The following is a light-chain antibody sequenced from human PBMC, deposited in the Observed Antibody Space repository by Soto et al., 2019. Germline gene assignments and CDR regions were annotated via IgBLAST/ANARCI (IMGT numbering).Light chain of an antibody. Sequence: EIVMTQSPATLSVSPGERATLSCRASLSVYSSLAWYQQKPGQAPRLLIYGASTRATGIPARFSGSGSGTEFTLTISSLQSEDFAVYYCQQYNNRPPITFGQGTRLEIK. CDR3: QQYNNRPPIT. V-gene: IGKV3-15*01. CDR2: GAS. CDR1: LSVYSS. J-gene: IGKJ5*01.